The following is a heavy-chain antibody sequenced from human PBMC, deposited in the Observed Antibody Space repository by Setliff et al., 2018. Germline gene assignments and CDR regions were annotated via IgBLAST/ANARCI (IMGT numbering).Heavy chain of an antibody. V-gene: IGHV4-59*01. CDR1: GGPFSGAS. CDR3: ARGGTYRYFDY. Sequence: SETLSLTCTVSGGPFSGASIWSWIRQPPGKGLEWIWEIYHDGNTKFNPSVHYDPSLKSRVTMSVDSSKNQFSLKLSSVTAADTAVYYCARGGTYRYFDYWGQGALVTVSS. CDR2: IYHDGNT. J-gene: IGHJ4*02.